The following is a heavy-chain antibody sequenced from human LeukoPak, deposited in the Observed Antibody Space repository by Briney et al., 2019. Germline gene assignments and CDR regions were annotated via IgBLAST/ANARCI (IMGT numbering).Heavy chain of an antibody. Sequence: GGSLRLSCAASGFSFSSYYMSWVRQAPGKGLEWVALINPDGSERYYVDSVKGRFTITRDNARNSLYLQMDSLRDDDTAMYFCTRDLAAVPGPRMDVWGQGTTVTVSS. V-gene: IGHV3-7*03. CDR1: GFSFSSYY. J-gene: IGHJ6*02. CDR2: INPDGSER. CDR3: TRDLAAVPGPRMDV. D-gene: IGHD6-19*01.